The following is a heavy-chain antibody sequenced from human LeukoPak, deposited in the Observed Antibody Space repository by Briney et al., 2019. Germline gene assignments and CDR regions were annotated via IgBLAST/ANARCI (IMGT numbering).Heavy chain of an antibody. D-gene: IGHD3-22*01. CDR3: ARDLRAHYYDSSGWEYYYYYMDV. CDR2: IYYSGST. CDR1: GGSISSSSYY. V-gene: IGHV4-61*01. J-gene: IGHJ6*03. Sequence: SETLSLTCTVSGGSISSSSYYWSWIRQPPGKGLEWIGYIYYSGSTNYNPSLKSRVTISVDTSKNQFSLKLSSVTAADTAVYYCARDLRAHYYDSSGWEYYYYYMDVWGKGTTVTISS.